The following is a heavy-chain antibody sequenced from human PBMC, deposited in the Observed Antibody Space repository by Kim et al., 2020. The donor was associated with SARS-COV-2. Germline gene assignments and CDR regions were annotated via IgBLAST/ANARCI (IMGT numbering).Heavy chain of an antibody. CDR3: AKGTITIFGVVSRGPPDFDY. D-gene: IGHD3-3*01. J-gene: IGHJ4*02. CDR2: ISYDGSNK. CDR1: GFTFSSYG. V-gene: IGHV3-30*18. Sequence: GGSPRLSCAASGFTFSSYGMHWVRQAPGKGLEWVAVISYDGSNKYYADSVKGRFTISRDNSKNTLYLQMNSLRAEDTAVYYCAKGTITIFGVVSRGPPDFDYWGQGTLVTVSS.